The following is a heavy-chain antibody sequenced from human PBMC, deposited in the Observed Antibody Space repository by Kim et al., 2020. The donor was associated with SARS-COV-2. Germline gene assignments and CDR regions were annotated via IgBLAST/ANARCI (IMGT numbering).Heavy chain of an antibody. Sequence: SETLSLTCAVSGGSISSGGYSWSWIRQPPGKGLEWIGYIYHSGSTYYNPSLKSRVTISVDRSKNQFSLKLSSVTAADTAVYYCAKQGGCSSTSCSPSAFDIWGQGTMVTVSS. CDR3: AKQGGCSSTSCSPSAFDI. CDR2: IYHSGST. V-gene: IGHV4-30-2*01. CDR1: GGSISSGGYS. D-gene: IGHD2-2*01. J-gene: IGHJ3*02.